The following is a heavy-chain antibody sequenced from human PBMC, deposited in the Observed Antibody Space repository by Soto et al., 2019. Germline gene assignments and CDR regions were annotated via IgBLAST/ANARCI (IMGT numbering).Heavy chain of an antibody. D-gene: IGHD3-9*01. Sequence: SETLSLTCTFSGGSVRGSSYYLGWVRQPPGKGLEWIGSVYYSGSTYYNPSLESRVTISVDKSKNQFSLKLMSLSAADTAVYYCGRLEGLATISYYFDYWGQGALVTVSS. J-gene: IGHJ4*02. CDR3: GRLEGLATISYYFDY. CDR2: VYYSGST. V-gene: IGHV4-39*01. CDR1: GGSVRGSSYY.